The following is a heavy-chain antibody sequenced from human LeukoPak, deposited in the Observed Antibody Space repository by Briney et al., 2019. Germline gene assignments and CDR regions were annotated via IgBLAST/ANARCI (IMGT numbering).Heavy chain of an antibody. CDR2: IPASGGNT. J-gene: IGHJ4*02. CDR1: GFTFSTFG. CDR3: AKDWDSSSSEDYFDY. V-gene: IGHV3-23*01. D-gene: IGHD6-6*01. Sequence: GGSLRLSCAASGFTFSTFGMRWVRQAPGKGLEWVSTIPASGGNTYYADSVRGRFTISRDNSKNTLYLQMNSLRAEDTAVYYCAKDWDSSSSEDYFDYWGQGTLVTVSS.